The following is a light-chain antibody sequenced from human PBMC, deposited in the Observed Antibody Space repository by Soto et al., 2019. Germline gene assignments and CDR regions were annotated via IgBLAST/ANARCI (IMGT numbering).Light chain of an antibody. CDR2: GAS. V-gene: IGKV3-15*01. CDR1: QSVSIN. Sequence: TVLTQSRTTLSVSPGWRSSLSCRASQSVSINLAWYQQKPGQAPRLLXYGASTRATGIPARFSGSGSGTEFTLNISSLQSEDFAVYYCQQYNNWPPTWTFGQGTKVDIK. CDR3: QQYNNWPPTWT. J-gene: IGKJ1*01.